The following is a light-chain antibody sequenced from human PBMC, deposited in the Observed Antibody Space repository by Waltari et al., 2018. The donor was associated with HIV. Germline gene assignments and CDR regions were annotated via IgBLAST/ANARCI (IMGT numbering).Light chain of an antibody. V-gene: IGLV1-40*01. CDR2: DNT. Sequence: QSVLRQPPSVSGAPGTRVTISCTGSNPTIGAGHHVPWDQQLPGTAPKLLIYDNTHRPSWVPDRFSGSKSGTSTSLAIAGLQADDEADYYCQSYDSSLSGVVFGGGTRLTVL. J-gene: IGLJ2*01. CDR1: NPTIGAGHH. CDR3: QSYDSSLSGVV.